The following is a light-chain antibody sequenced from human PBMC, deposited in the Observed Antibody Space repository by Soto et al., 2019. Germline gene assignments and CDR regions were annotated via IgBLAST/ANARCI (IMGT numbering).Light chain of an antibody. V-gene: IGLV2-14*01. CDR1: SSDVGGYNY. CDR2: DVT. Sequence: QSVLTQPASVSGSPGQSITISCTGTSSDVGGYNYVSWYQQHPGKAPQVMIYDVTNRPSGVSSRFSGSKSGNTASLTISGLQAEDEVDYYCSSYTSSSTQVFGGGTQLTVL. CDR3: SSYTSSSTQV. J-gene: IGLJ3*02.